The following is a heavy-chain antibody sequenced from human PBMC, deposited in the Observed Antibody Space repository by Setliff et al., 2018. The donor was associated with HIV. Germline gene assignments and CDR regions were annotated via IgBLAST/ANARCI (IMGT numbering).Heavy chain of an antibody. CDR2: INPKSGGT. V-gene: IGHV1-2*02. J-gene: IGHJ4*02. CDR3: ARAEFGHSPFDDS. D-gene: IGHD3-10*01. CDR1: GYTFTGSY. Sequence: ASVKVSCKASGYTFTGSYIHWVRLAPGQGLEWMGWINPKSGGTKYAQKFQGRVTMTRDTSISTAYMEVSRLRSDDTAVYYCARAEFGHSPFDDSWGQGTLVTVSS.